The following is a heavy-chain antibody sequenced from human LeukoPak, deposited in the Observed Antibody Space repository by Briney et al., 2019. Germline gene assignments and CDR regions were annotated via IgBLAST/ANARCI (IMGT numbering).Heavy chain of an antibody. CDR3: ASRHLNHTEKFDY. CDR1: GFTVSSNY. Sequence: GGSLRLSCAASGFTVSSNYMSWVRQAPGKGLEWVSVIYSGGSTYYADSVKGRFTISRDNSKNTLYLQMNSLRAEDTAVYYCASRHLNHTEKFDYWGQGILVTVSS. CDR2: IYSGGST. J-gene: IGHJ4*02. V-gene: IGHV3-66*01. D-gene: IGHD1-14*01.